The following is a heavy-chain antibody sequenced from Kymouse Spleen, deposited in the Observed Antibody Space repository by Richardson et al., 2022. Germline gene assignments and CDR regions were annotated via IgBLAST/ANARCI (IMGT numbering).Heavy chain of an antibody. D-gene: IGHD1-26*01. Sequence: QVQLQESGPGLVKPSETLSLTCTVSGGSISSYYWSWIRQPPGKGLEWIGYIYYSGSTNYNPSLKSRVTISVDTSKNQFSLKLSSVTAADTAVYYCARAGIVGATIDYWGQGTLVTVSS. J-gene: IGHJ4*02. V-gene: IGHV4-59*01. CDR1: GGSISSYY. CDR3: ARAGIVGATIDY. CDR2: IYYSGST.